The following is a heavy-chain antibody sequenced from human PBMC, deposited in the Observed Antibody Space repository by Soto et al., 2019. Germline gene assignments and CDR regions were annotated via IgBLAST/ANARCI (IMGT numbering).Heavy chain of an antibody. V-gene: IGHV1-18*01. J-gene: IGHJ6*02. CDR3: AREGYYSGSGSYSPPRYYGMDV. CDR2: ISAYNDYT. Sequence: QVQLVQSGAEVKKPGSSVKVSCKASGYTFISYGISWVRQAPGQGHEWMGWISAYNDYTNYAQKLQGRVTMTTATATRIACLELSSLGPDGAAVYYCAREGYYSGSGSYSPPRYYGMDVWGQGTTVTVSS. CDR1: GYTFISYG. D-gene: IGHD3-10*01.